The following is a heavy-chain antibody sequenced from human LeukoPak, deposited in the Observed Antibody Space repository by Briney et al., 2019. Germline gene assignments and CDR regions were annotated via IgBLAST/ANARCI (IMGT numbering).Heavy chain of an antibody. CDR2: INPNSGGT. CDR1: GYTFTGYY. V-gene: IGHV1-2*04. Sequence: GASVKVSCKASGYTFTGYYMHWVRQAPGQGLEWMGWINPNSGGTNYAQKFQGWVTMTRDTSISTAYMELSRLRSDDTAVYYCAREGKVPAASSFDYWGQGTLVTVSS. D-gene: IGHD2-2*01. J-gene: IGHJ4*02. CDR3: AREGKVPAASSFDY.